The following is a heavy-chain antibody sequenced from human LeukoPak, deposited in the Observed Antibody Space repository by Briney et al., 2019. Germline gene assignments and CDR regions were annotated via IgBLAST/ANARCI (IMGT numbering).Heavy chain of an antibody. V-gene: IGHV1-8*01. CDR1: GYTFTSYD. CDR3: ARHSGYYNDYYYYYYMDV. CDR2: MNPNSGNT. J-gene: IGHJ6*03. Sequence: GASVKVSCKASGYTFTSYDINWVRQATGQGLEWMGWMNPNSGNTGYAQKFQGRVTMTRNTSISTAYMELSSLRSEDTAVYYCARHSGYYNDYYYYYYMDVWGKGTTVTVSS. D-gene: IGHD3-22*01.